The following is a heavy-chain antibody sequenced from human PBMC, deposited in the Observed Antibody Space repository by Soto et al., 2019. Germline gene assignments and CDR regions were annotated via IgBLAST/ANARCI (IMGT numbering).Heavy chain of an antibody. CDR1: GFTFSSYS. CDR3: ARDLGASDFDY. D-gene: IGHD1-26*01. CDR2: ISSSSYI. V-gene: IGHV3-21*01. Sequence: PGGSLRLSCAASGFTFSSYSMNWVRQAPGKGLEWVSSISSSSYIYYADSVKGRFTISRDNAKNSLYLQMNSLRAEDTAVYYCARDLGASDFDYWGQGTLVTVSS. J-gene: IGHJ4*02.